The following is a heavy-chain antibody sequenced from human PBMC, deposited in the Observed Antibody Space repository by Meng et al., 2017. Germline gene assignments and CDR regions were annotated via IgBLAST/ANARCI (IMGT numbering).Heavy chain of an antibody. CDR2: ISAYNGNT. CDR3: ARAGIAVAGPDY. V-gene: IGHV1-18*01. Sequence: VWRGHAGAEVKKPGAAVKVSCKASGYTFTSYGIRWVRQAPGQGLEWMGWISAYNGNTNYAQKLQGRVTMTTDTSTSTAYMELRSLRSDDTAVYYCARAGIAVAGPDYWGQGTLVTVSS. CDR1: GYTFTSYG. D-gene: IGHD6-19*01. J-gene: IGHJ4*02.